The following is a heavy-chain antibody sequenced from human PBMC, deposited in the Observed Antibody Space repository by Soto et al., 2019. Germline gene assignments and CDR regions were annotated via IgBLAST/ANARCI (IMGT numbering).Heavy chain of an antibody. CDR1: GGSISSYY. Sequence: QVQLQESGPGLVKPSETLSLTCTVSGGSISSYYWSWIRQPPGKGLEWIGYIYYSGSTNYNPSLKNRVTISVDTSKNQFSLKLSSVTAADTAVYYCARDVVGATRLDPWGQGTLVTVSS. CDR2: IYYSGST. J-gene: IGHJ5*02. CDR3: ARDVVGATRLDP. D-gene: IGHD1-26*01. V-gene: IGHV4-59*01.